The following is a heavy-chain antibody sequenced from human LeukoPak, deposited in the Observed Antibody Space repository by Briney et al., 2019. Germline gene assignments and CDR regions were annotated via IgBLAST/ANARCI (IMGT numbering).Heavy chain of an antibody. Sequence: GGSLRLSCAASGFTFSSYWMHWVRQAPGKGLVWVLRINSDGSSTSYADSVKGRFTISRDNAKNTLYLQMNSLRAEDTAVYYCARDRGYSGYVNWFDPWGQGTLVTVSS. J-gene: IGHJ5*02. V-gene: IGHV3-74*01. D-gene: IGHD5-12*01. CDR3: ARDRGYSGYVNWFDP. CDR1: GFTFSSYW. CDR2: INSDGSST.